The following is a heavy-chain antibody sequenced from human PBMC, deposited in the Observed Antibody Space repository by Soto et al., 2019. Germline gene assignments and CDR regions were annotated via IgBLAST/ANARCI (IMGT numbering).Heavy chain of an antibody. V-gene: IGHV3-33*01. CDR3: AGGVDYFDY. CDR1: GFTFNRYG. J-gene: IGHJ4*02. CDR2: IWYDGSSE. Sequence: QVQLVESGGGVVQPGRSLRLSCAASGFTFNRYGMHWVRQAPGKGLEWVAVIWYDGSSEYYADSVKGRFTISRDNSKNTLFLQMNSLRAEDTAVYYCAGGVDYFDYWGQGTLVTVSS.